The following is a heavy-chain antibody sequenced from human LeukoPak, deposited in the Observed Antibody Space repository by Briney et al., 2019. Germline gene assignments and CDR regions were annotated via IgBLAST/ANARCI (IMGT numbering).Heavy chain of an antibody. CDR2: IFYTGSN. CDR3: ARDARYYESSTYTFSYFDY. Sequence: SQTLSLTCTVSGASISMYHWSWVRQPPGKGLEWIGYIFYTGSNNSNPSLKSRVSISVDTSRNQFSLTVNSVTAADTAVYYCARDARYYESSTYTFSYFDYWGQGILVTVSS. V-gene: IGHV4-59*01. D-gene: IGHD3-22*01. CDR1: GASISMYH. J-gene: IGHJ4*02.